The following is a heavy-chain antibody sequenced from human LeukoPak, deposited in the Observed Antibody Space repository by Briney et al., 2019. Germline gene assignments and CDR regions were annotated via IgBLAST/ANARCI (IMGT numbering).Heavy chain of an antibody. J-gene: IGHJ4*02. CDR3: ARDGDYYGSGTVSDY. Sequence: ASVKVSCKASGYTFTSYGFSWVRQAPGQGLEWMGWISAYNGNTNYAQKLQGRVTMTTDTSTSTAYMELRSLRSDDTAVYYCARDGDYYGSGTVSDYWGQGTLVTVSS. CDR2: ISAYNGNT. CDR1: GYTFTSYG. D-gene: IGHD3-10*01. V-gene: IGHV1-18*04.